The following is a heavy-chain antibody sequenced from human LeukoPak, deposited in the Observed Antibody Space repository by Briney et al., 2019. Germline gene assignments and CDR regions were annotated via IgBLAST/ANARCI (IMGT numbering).Heavy chain of an antibody. V-gene: IGHV3-48*02. D-gene: IGHD6-13*01. J-gene: IGHJ4*02. Sequence: GGSLRLSCAASGFTFSTYSMNWVRQAPGKGLEWISYISTSSDTIYYADSVKGRFTISRDNVKNSLYLQMNSLRDEDTVVYYCARDMFTNTWYVLDYWGQGTLVTVSS. CDR3: ARDMFTNTWYVLDY. CDR1: GFTFSTYS. CDR2: ISTSSDTI.